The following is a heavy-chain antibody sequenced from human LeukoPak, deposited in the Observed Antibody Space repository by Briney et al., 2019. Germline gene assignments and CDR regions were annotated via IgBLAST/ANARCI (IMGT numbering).Heavy chain of an antibody. D-gene: IGHD3-3*01. V-gene: IGHV4-59*12. J-gene: IGHJ5*02. CDR3: AREGRDSYYDFWSGYSNWFDP. CDR1: GGSISSYY. CDR2: IYYSGST. Sequence: SETLSLTCTVSGGSISSYYWSWIRQPPGKGLEWIGYIYYSGSTNYNPSLKSRVTISVDTSKNQFSLKLSSVTAADTAVYYCAREGRDSYYDFWSGYSNWFDPWGQGTLVTVSS.